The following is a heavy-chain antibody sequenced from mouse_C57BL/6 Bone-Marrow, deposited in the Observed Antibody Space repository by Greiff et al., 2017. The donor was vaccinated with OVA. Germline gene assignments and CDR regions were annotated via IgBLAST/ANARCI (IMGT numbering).Heavy chain of an antibody. J-gene: IGHJ3*01. Sequence: QVQLQQPGAELVKPGASVKLSCKASGYTFTSYWMHWVKQRPGQGLEWIGMIHPNSGSTNYNEKFKSKATLTVDKSSSTAYMQLSSLTSEDSAVYYCARSYYYGSSSPFAYWAKGLWSLSLQ. CDR1: GYTFTSYW. D-gene: IGHD1-1*01. CDR2: IHPNSGST. V-gene: IGHV1-64*01. CDR3: ARSYYYGSSSPFAY.